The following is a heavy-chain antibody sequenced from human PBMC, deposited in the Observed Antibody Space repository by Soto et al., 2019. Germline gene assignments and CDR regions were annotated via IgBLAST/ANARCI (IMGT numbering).Heavy chain of an antibody. CDR1: GFTFSDYY. V-gene: IGHV3-11*01. J-gene: IGHJ5*02. CDR3: ARGALEWLLRPHWFDP. CDR2: ISSSGSTI. Sequence: PGGSLTLSCAASGFTFSDYYMSWIRQAPGKGLEWVSYISSSGSTIYYADSVKGRFTISRDNAKNSLYLQMNSLRAEDTAVYYCARGALEWLLRPHWFDPWGQGTLVTVSS. D-gene: IGHD3-3*01.